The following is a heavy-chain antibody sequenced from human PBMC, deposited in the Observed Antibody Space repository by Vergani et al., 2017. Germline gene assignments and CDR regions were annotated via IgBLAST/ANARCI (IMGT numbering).Heavy chain of an antibody. D-gene: IGHD5-24*01. CDR2: IYTSGST. V-gene: IGHV4-61*02. CDR3: ARSRDGYTPLDL. J-gene: IGHJ5*02. CDR1: GGSISSGGYY. Sequence: QVQLQESGPGLVKPSQTLSLTCTVSGGSISSGGYYWSWIRQPAGKGLEWIGRIYTSGSTNYNPSLKSRGTMSLDTSNNQLSLELRSVTAADTALYYCARSRDGYTPLDLWGPGSLVTVSS.